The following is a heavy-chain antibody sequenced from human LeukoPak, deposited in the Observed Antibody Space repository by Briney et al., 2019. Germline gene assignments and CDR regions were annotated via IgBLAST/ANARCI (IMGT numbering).Heavy chain of an antibody. CDR2: IYPGDSDT. D-gene: IGHD6-19*01. V-gene: IGHV5-51*01. CDR1: GYSFTSYW. J-gene: IGHJ4*02. Sequence: GESLKISCKGSGYSFTSYWIGWVRQMPGKGLEWMGIIYPGDSDTRYSPSSQGQVTISADKSISTAYLQWSSLKASDTAMYYCARFGVGSGWYGDVDYWGQGTLVTVSS. CDR3: ARFGVGSGWYGDVDY.